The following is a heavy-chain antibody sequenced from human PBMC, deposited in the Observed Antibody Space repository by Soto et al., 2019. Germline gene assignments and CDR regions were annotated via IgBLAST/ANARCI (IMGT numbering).Heavy chain of an antibody. D-gene: IGHD2-15*01. V-gene: IGHV3-30*18. J-gene: IGHJ4*02. Sequence: QVQLVESGGGVVQPGRSLRLSCAASGFTFSSYGMHWVRQAPGKGLEWVAVISYDGSNKYYADSVKGRFTISRDNSKNTLDLQRHSLRAEDTAVYYCAKDRRKVVVAAPFDYWGQGTLVAVSS. CDR3: AKDRRKVVVAAPFDY. CDR2: ISYDGSNK. CDR1: GFTFSSYG.